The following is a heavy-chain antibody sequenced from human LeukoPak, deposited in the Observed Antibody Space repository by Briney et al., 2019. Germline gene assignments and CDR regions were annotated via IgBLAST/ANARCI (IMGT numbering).Heavy chain of an antibody. J-gene: IGHJ4*02. CDR3: ASLKEWLLLGGFDY. V-gene: IGHV3-48*01. Sequence: GGSLRLSCAASGFTFSSYSMNWVRQAPGEGLEWVSYISSLSGTIYYADSVKGRFAISRDNSKDILYLQMNGLRLEDTAIYYCASLKEWLLLGGFDYWGQGALVTVSS. D-gene: IGHD3-22*01. CDR1: GFTFSSYS. CDR2: ISSLSGTI.